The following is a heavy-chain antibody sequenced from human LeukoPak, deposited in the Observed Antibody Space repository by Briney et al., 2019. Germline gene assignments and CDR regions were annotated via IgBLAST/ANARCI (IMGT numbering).Heavy chain of an antibody. D-gene: IGHD3-22*01. CDR1: GHTFTSYA. V-gene: IGHV1-3*01. CDR2: INAGNGNT. J-gene: IGHJ5*02. Sequence: ASVKVSCKASGHTFTSYAMHWVRQAPGQRLEWMGWINAGNGNTKYSQKFQGRVTITRDTSASTAYMELSSLRSEDTAVYYCARLTYYYDSSGQNWFDPWGQGTLVTVSS. CDR3: ARLTYYYDSSGQNWFDP.